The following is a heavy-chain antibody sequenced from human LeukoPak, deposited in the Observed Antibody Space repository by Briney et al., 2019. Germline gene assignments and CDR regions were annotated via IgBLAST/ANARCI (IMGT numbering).Heavy chain of an antibody. CDR2: IYHSGST. Sequence: EASETLSLTCTVSGYSISSGYYWGWIRQPPGKGLEWIGSIYHSGSTYYNPSLKSRVTISVDTSKNQFSLKLSSVTAADTAVYYCARALNFDYWGQGTLVTVSS. J-gene: IGHJ4*02. V-gene: IGHV4-38-2*02. CDR3: ARALNFDY. CDR1: GYSISSGYY.